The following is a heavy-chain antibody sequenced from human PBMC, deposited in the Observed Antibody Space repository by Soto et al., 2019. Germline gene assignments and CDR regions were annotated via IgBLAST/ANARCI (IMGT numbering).Heavy chain of an antibody. J-gene: IGHJ5*02. CDR2: IYYTGST. Sequence: QVQLQESGPGLVKPSETLSLTCTVSGGSISSYYWSWIRQPPGKGLEWIGYIYYTGSTNYNPSLNRPFTIVVDTSKTRFSLKLRSVTAADPAVYYCAGSYGAYDWATRFDPWGQGTLVTVSS. CDR3: AGSYGAYDWATRFDP. CDR1: GGSISSYY. D-gene: IGHD4-17*01. V-gene: IGHV4-59*01.